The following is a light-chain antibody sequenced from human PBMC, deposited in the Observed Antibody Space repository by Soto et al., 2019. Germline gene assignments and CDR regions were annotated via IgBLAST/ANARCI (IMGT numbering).Light chain of an antibody. CDR1: QTVNSEY. CDR3: QHYGSSSYT. J-gene: IGKJ2*01. CDR2: TAS. V-gene: IGKV3-20*01. Sequence: EIVLTQSPGTLSLSPGERATLSCRASQTVNSEYLTWYHQKPGQAPRLLIHTASTRSSGIPDRFSGSGSGTDLTLTISRLEPEDFALYYCQHYGSSSYTFGQGTKLEMK.